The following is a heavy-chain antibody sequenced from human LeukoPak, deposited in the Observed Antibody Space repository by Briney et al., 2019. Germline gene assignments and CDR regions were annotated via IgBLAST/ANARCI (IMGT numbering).Heavy chain of an antibody. CDR3: AKARSSSWLDY. CDR1: GFIFRDYV. Sequence: GGSLRLSCTASGFIFRDYVMSWDRQAPGKGPEWVAAIWRTGDWTHYVDSVKGRFTISRDNSKNTLYLQMNSLRAEDTAVYYCAKARSSSWLDYWGQGTLVTVSS. V-gene: IGHV3-23*05. J-gene: IGHJ4*02. CDR2: IWRTGDWT. D-gene: IGHD6-13*01.